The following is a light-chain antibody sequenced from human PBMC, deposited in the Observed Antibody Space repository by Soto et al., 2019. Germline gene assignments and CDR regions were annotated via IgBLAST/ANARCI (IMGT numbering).Light chain of an antibody. CDR1: PSVTSY. CDR3: QQRSMWPPT. J-gene: IGKJ4*02. V-gene: IGKV3-11*01. Sequence: EIVLTQSPATLSLSPGERATLSCRARPSVTSYLAWYQQKPGQAPRLLIYDTSNRATGIPVRFSGSRSGTDFTLTISRLEPVDFAVYYWQQRSMWPPTFGGGTKVEIK. CDR2: DTS.